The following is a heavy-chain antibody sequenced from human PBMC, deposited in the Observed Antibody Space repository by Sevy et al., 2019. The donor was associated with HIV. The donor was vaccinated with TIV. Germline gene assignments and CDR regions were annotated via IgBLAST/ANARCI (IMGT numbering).Heavy chain of an antibody. V-gene: IGHV3-11*01. D-gene: IGHD3-10*01. Sequence: GGSLRLSCAASGFTLSDYCMSWIRQAPGKGLEWVSYISGSGSTIYYADSVKGRFTISRDNAKNSLYLQMNSLRAEDTAVYYCAKITMVRGVSVGEYYFDYWGQGTLVTVSS. CDR1: GFTLSDYC. CDR2: ISGSGSTI. CDR3: AKITMVRGVSVGEYYFDY. J-gene: IGHJ4*02.